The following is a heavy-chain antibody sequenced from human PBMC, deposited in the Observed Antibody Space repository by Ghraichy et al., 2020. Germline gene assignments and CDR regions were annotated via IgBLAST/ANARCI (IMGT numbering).Heavy chain of an antibody. CDR2: IYHSGST. V-gene: IGHV4-4*02. CDR1: GGSISSSNW. CDR3: ARDLIRVSSGHYYGMDV. Sequence: SETLSLTCAVSGGSISSSNWWSWVRQPPGKGLEWIGEIYHSGSTNYNPSLKSRVTISVDKSKNQFSLKLSSVTAADTAVYYCARDLIRVSSGHYYGMDVWGQGTTVTVSS. J-gene: IGHJ6*02. D-gene: IGHD6-25*01.